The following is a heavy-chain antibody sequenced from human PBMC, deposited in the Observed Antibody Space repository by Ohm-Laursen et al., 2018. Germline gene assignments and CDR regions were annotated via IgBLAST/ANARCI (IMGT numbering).Heavy chain of an antibody. Sequence: SLRLSCAASGFTFSSYGMHWVRQAPGKGLEWVAVISYDGSNKYYADSVKGRFTISRDNSKNTLYLQMNSLRAEDTAVYYCAKVLFSYYGSGSYYSPDYWGQGTLVTVSS. CDR3: AKVLFSYYGSGSYYSPDY. J-gene: IGHJ4*02. D-gene: IGHD3-10*01. CDR2: ISYDGSNK. CDR1: GFTFSSYG. V-gene: IGHV3-30*18.